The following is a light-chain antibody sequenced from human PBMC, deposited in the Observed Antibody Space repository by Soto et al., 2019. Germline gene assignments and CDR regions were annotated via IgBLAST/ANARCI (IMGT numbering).Light chain of an antibody. CDR3: QEYNSWRGEWT. Sequence: DIQMTQSPSTLSASVGDRVTSTCRASQSINIWLAWYQQKAGEAPKLLIYDASTLESGVPSRFSGSGSRTEFTLTISSLQPDDFATYYCQEYNSWRGEWTFGQGTKVDIK. V-gene: IGKV1-5*01. CDR2: DAS. J-gene: IGKJ1*01. CDR1: QSINIW.